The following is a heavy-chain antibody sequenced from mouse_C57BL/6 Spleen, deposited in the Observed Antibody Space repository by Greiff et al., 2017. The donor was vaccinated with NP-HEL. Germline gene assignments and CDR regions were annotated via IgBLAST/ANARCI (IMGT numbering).Heavy chain of an antibody. D-gene: IGHD2-4*01. CDR3: ARSNYDYWAWFSY. Sequence: QVQLQQPGAELVMPGASVKMSCKASGYTFPSYWITWVKPRPGQGLEWIGDIYPGSGSPTSNEKFKSKATLTVDTSSSTAYMQLSSLTSEDSAVYYCARSNYDYWAWFSYWGQGTLVTVSA. V-gene: IGHV1-55*01. J-gene: IGHJ3*01. CDR1: GYTFPSYW. CDR2: IYPGSGSP.